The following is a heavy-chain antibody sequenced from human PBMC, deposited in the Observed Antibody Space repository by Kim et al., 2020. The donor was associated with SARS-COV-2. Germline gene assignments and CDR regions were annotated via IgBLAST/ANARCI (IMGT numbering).Heavy chain of an antibody. V-gene: IGHV1-69*13. CDR3: AVGTVTVYVFDY. CDR2: IIPIFGTA. CDR1: GGTFSSYA. D-gene: IGHD4-17*01. Sequence: SVKVSCKASGGTFSSYAISWVRQAPGQGLEWMGGIIPIFGTANYAQKFQGRVTITADESTSTAYMELSSLRSEDTAVYYCAVGTVTVYVFDYWGQGTLVTVSS. J-gene: IGHJ4*02.